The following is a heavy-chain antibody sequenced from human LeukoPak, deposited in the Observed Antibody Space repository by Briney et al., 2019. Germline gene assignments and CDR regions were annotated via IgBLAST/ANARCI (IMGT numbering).Heavy chain of an antibody. D-gene: IGHD6-19*01. Sequence: GASVKVSCKASGYTFTSYDINWVRQATGQGLEWMGWMNPNSGNTGYAQKFQGRVTMTRNTSISTACMELSSLRSEDTAVYYCALSVAGPGLSPYYYYMDVWGKGTTVTVSS. V-gene: IGHV1-8*01. J-gene: IGHJ6*03. CDR2: MNPNSGNT. CDR1: GYTFTSYD. CDR3: ALSVAGPGLSPYYYYMDV.